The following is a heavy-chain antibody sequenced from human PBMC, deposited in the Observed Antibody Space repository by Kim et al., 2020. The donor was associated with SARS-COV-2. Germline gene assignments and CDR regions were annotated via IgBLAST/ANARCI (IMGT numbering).Heavy chain of an antibody. V-gene: IGHV4-59*01. Sequence: NPTLKNRVTISVDTAKNQFSLKLSSVTAADTGVYYCARDVSGSYLSWFDPWGQGTLVTVSS. J-gene: IGHJ5*02. D-gene: IGHD1-26*01. CDR3: ARDVSGSYLSWFDP.